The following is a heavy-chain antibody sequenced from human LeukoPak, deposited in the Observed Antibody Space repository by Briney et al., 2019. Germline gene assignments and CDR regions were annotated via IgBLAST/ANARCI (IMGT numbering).Heavy chain of an antibody. D-gene: IGHD4-17*01. CDR1: GGTFSRYA. CDR2: INRSGGST. CDR3: AKGGDPSQATY. Sequence: ASVKVSCKASGGTFSRYAINWVRQAPGQGLEWMGIINRSGGSTSYAQKFQGRVTMTRDTSTSTVYMELSSLRSEDTAVYYCAKGGDPSQATYWGQGTLVTVSS. J-gene: IGHJ4*02. V-gene: IGHV1-46*01.